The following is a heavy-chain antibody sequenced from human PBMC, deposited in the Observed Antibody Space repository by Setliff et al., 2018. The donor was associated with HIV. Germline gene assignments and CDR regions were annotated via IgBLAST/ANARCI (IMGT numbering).Heavy chain of an antibody. V-gene: IGHV3-23*05. D-gene: IGHD2-8*02. CDR3: VKDAYSTGKPGIS. Sequence: ETLSLTCAVSGGSMNSGGYYWSWIRQPPGKGLEWVSAVSNTGRRTSYADSVKGRFTISKDNFENVVYLQMNSLRVDDTAVYYCVKDAYSTGKPGISWGQGTQVTVSS. CDR1: GGSMNSGGYY. CDR2: VSNTGRRT. J-gene: IGHJ4*02.